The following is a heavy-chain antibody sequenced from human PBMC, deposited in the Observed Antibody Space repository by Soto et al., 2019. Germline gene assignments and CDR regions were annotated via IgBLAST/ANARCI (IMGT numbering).Heavy chain of an antibody. J-gene: IGHJ2*01. CDR2: FDPEDGET. Sequence: SVKGACKGSGYTLTELSMDWVRQAPGKGLEWMGGFDPEDGETIYAQKFQGRVTMTEDTSTDTAYMELSSLRFEDTAVYYSGPPMVPFWYFDLCGHGTLVTVSS. V-gene: IGHV1-24*01. CDR1: GYTLTELS. D-gene: IGHD3-10*01. CDR3: GPPMVPFWYFDL.